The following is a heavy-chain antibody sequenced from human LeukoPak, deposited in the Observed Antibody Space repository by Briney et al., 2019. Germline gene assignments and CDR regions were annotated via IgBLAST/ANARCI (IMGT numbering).Heavy chain of an antibody. J-gene: IGHJ5*02. D-gene: IGHD2-8*01. V-gene: IGHV3-33*05. CDR2: IQYDGSKT. CDR3: ARDTDTNGHSSQLDP. Sequence: GGSLRPSCAAPGFTFTNYGMHWVRQAPAKGRKWVAAIQYDGSKTYYGGSVKGRFTISRDTSKNTLYLQMNSLRAEDTAVYFCARDTDTNGHSSQLDPWGQGTLVTVSS. CDR1: GFTFTNYG.